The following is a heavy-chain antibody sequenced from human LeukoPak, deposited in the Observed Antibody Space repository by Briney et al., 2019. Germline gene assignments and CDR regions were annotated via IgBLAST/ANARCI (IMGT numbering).Heavy chain of an antibody. Sequence: ASVKVSCKASGYTFTSYYMHWVRQAPGQGLEWMGWMNPNSGNTGYAQKFQGRVTMTRNTSISTAYMELSSLRSEDTAVYYCARGHSMQRDAFDIWGQGTMVTVSS. CDR1: GYTFTSYY. D-gene: IGHD2/OR15-2a*01. CDR2: MNPNSGNT. J-gene: IGHJ3*02. CDR3: ARGHSMQRDAFDI. V-gene: IGHV1-8*02.